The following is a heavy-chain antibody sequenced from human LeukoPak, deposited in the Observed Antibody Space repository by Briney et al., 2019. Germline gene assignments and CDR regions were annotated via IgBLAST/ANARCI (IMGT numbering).Heavy chain of an antibody. V-gene: IGHV1-69*05. CDR1: GGTFSSYA. CDR2: IIPIFGTA. D-gene: IGHD3-22*01. Sequence: GASVKVSCKASGGTFSSYAISWVRQAPGQGLEWMGGIIPIFGTANYAQKFQGRVTITTDESTSTAYTELSSLRSEDTAVYCCARDLGASYDSSGYAYESNDYWGQGTLVTVSS. CDR3: ARDLGASYDSSGYAYESNDY. J-gene: IGHJ4*02.